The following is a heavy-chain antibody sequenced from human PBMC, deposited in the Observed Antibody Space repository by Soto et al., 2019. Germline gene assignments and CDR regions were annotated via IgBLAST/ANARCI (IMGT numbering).Heavy chain of an antibody. CDR2: SSYNGGT. CDR3: ARHRIEVVWRGFDF. J-gene: IGHJ4*02. D-gene: IGHD3-10*01. Sequence: KPXETLSLTCTVSTDSSSFTNSYWGWIRQPPGKGLQWIGSSSYNGGTFYNPSLKGRVVISFDTSKKQSSLQVTSVTAADTAVYFCARHRIEVVWRGFDFWGQGSPVTVSS. CDR1: TDSSSFTNSY. V-gene: IGHV4-39*01.